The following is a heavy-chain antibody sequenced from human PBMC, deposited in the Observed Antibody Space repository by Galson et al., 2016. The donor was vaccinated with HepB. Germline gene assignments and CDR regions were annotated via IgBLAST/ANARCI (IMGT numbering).Heavy chain of an antibody. CDR3: AREIQLLHFDS. D-gene: IGHD1-1*01. V-gene: IGHV4-31*03. Sequence: TLSLTCTVSGGSISSGGYYWSWIRQHPGKGLEWIGYIYYSGNTYYNPSLKSRVTISVDTSRNQFSLNMTSGNVADTAVYYCAREIQLLHFDSWGQGTLVTVSS. CDR2: IYYSGNT. CDR1: GGSISSGGYY. J-gene: IGHJ4*02.